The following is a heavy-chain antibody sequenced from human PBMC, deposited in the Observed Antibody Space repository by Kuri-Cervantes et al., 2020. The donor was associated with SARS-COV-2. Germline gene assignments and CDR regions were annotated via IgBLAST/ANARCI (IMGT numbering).Heavy chain of an antibody. Sequence: GGSLRLSCAASGFTFNNAWMTWVRQAPGKGLEWVGRVKSKTDGGGTDYAAPVKGRFTISRDDSKNILYLQMNSLKTEDTAVYYCTTDRIYDYVWGSYRSFDYRGQGTLVTVSS. D-gene: IGHD3-16*02. CDR1: GFTFNNAW. V-gene: IGHV3-15*01. J-gene: IGHJ4*02. CDR3: TTDRIYDYVWGSYRSFDY. CDR2: VKSKTDGGGT.